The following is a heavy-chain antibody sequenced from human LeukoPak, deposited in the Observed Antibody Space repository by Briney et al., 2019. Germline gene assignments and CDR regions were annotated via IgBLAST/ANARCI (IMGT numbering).Heavy chain of an antibody. CDR2: ISYSGTP. V-gene: IGHV4-30-4*08. CDR3: ARDRYGDFEDY. CDR1: GGSINTANYY. D-gene: IGHD4-17*01. J-gene: IGHJ4*02. Sequence: SQTLSPTCNVSGGSINTANYYWTWIRQPPGKGLEWIGYISYSGTPYYNPSLNSRVTISLDTSKNQFSLRLNSVTAADTAMYYCARDRYGDFEDYWGQGTLVTVSS.